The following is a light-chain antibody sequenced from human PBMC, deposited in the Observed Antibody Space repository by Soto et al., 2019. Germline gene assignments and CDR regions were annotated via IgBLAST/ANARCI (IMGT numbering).Light chain of an antibody. V-gene: IGKV4-1*01. J-gene: IGKJ1*01. Sequence: EIVMTQSPDSLAVPLGERATINCKASQSVLYSSNNKNYLAWYQQKPGQPPKLLIYWASTRESGVPDRFSGSGSGTDFTLTISSLQAEDVAVNYCQQYYSTLTWTFGQGTKVEIK. CDR2: WAS. CDR1: QSVLYSSNNKNY. CDR3: QQYYSTLTWT.